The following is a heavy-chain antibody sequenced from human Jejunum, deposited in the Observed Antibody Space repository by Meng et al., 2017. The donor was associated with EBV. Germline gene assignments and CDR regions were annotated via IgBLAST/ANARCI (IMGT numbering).Heavy chain of an antibody. CDR1: GYTFSNYW. CDR2: INEDGTHT. J-gene: IGHJ4*02. V-gene: IGHV3-74*01. Sequence: VELVGSWGGLWQAGGSLRLSCVGSGYTFSNYWMHWVRQTPGKGLVWVSRINEDGTHTDYADSVKGRFTISRDNAKNTLTLQMNSLRVEDTAVYYCSRDLRGPFDYWGQGTLVTVSS. CDR3: SRDLRGPFDY. D-gene: IGHD3-16*01.